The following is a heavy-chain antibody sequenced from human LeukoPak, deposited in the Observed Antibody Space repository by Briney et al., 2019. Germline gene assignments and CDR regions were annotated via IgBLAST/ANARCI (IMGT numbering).Heavy chain of an antibody. J-gene: IGHJ1*01. Sequence: GGSLRLSCAASGFTFSDHYMDWVRQAPGKGLEWVGRTRNKANSYTTEYAASVKGRFTISRDDSKNSPYLQMNSLKTEDTAVYYYASSDGKYFQHWGQGTLVTVSS. D-gene: IGHD1-1*01. CDR3: ASSDGKYFQH. V-gene: IGHV3-72*01. CDR1: GFTFSDHY. CDR2: TRNKANSYTT.